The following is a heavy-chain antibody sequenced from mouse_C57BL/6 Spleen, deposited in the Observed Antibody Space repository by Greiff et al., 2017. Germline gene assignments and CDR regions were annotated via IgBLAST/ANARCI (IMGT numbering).Heavy chain of an antibody. CDR2: INPGSGGT. CDR1: GFAFTIYF. CDR3: ARRESYYAMDY. Sequence: VMLVESGAELVRPGTSVKVSCTASGFAFTIYFISWVQPSPGQGLEWIGVINPGSGGTNYNEIFKGKATLTADKSYSTAYMQLSSLTSEDSAVDFCARRESYYAMDYWGQGTSVTVSS. V-gene: IGHV1-54*01. J-gene: IGHJ4*01.